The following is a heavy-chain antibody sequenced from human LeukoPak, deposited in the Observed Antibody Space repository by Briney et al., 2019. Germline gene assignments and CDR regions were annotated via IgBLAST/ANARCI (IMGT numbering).Heavy chain of an antibody. CDR1: GFTFSSYG. D-gene: IGHD6-6*01. CDR2: ISGSGGST. V-gene: IGHV3-23*01. CDR3: AKLWQLVQKFDY. Sequence: GGSLRLSCAASGFTFSSYGMSWVRQAPGKGLEWVSAISGSGGSTYYADSVKGRFTISRDNSKNTLYLQMNSLRAEDTAVYYCAKLWQLVQKFDYWGQGTLVTVSS. J-gene: IGHJ4*02.